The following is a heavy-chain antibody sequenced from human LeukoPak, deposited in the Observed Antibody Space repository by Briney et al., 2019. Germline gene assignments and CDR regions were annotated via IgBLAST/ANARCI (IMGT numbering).Heavy chain of an antibody. J-gene: IGHJ4*02. CDR1: GYTLTELS. Sequence: ASVKVSCKVSGYTLTELSMHWVRQTPGKGLEWMGGFDLEDGETIYAQKFQGRVTMTEDTSADTAYMELSSLRSEDTSIYYCATDLRYSGTYIFDYWGQGTLVTVSS. D-gene: IGHD1-26*01. CDR3: ATDLRYSGTYIFDY. V-gene: IGHV1-24*01. CDR2: FDLEDGET.